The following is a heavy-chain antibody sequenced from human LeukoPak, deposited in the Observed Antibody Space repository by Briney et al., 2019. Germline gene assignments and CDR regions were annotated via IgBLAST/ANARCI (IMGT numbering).Heavy chain of an antibody. D-gene: IGHD4-17*01. CDR1: GFTFSSYG. CDR2: IWYDGSNK. J-gene: IGHJ6*02. CDR3: ARAGPSDYGVYECVNYYYYYGMDV. V-gene: IGHV3-33*01. Sequence: GGSLRLSCAASGFTFSSYGMHWVRQAPGKGLEWVAVIWYDGSNKYYADSVKGRFTISRDNSENTLYLQMNSLRAEDTAVYYGARAGPSDYGVYECVNYYYYYGMDVWGRGTTVTVSS.